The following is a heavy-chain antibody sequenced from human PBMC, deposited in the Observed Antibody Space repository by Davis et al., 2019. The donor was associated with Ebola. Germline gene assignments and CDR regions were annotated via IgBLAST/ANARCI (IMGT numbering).Heavy chain of an antibody. V-gene: IGHV3-15*01. D-gene: IGHD4-11*01. J-gene: IGHJ4*02. Sequence: PGGSLRLSCAASGFTFSNAWMSWVRQAPGKGLEWVGRIKSKADGGTTEYAAPVKGRFTISRDDSKNTLYLQMNSLKAEDTAVFYCTTGTTVASRYFDYWGQGTLVTVSS. CDR2: IKSKADGGTT. CDR1: GFTFSNAW. CDR3: TTGTTVASRYFDY.